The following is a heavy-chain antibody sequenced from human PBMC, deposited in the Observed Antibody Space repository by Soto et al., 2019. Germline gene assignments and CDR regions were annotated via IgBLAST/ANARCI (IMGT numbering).Heavy chain of an antibody. D-gene: IGHD3-22*01. CDR2: IIPFFGTV. J-gene: IGHJ6*02. CDR3: ARDGSGYRSRASPMDV. Sequence: QVQLVQSGAEVKKPGSSVKVSCKASGDTFSSYAISWVRQAPGQGLEWMGGIIPFFGTVNYAQKVQGRVKITADESTSTAYMELSSLRSEDTAVYYCARDGSGYRSRASPMDVWGQGTTVTVSS. V-gene: IGHV1-69*01. CDR1: GDTFSSYA.